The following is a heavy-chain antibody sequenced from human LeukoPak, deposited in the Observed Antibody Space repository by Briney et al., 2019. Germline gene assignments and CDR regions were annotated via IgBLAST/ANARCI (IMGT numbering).Heavy chain of an antibody. Sequence: SETLSLTCTVSGGSIINYYWSWIRQPAGKGLEWIGHFYSSTRTTYNPSLESRVTISGDTAKNQFSLKLDSVTAADTAVYFCARCMSELDYGDYAYYYHMDVWGKGTTVTVSS. CDR3: ARCMSELDYGDYAYYYHMDV. D-gene: IGHD4-17*01. V-gene: IGHV4-4*07. CDR2: FYSSTRT. CDR1: GGSIINYY. J-gene: IGHJ6*04.